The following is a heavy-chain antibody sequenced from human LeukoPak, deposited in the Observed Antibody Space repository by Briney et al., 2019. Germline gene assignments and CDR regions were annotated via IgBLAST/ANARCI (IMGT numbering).Heavy chain of an antibody. Sequence: GGSLRLSCAASGFTFSSYAMSWVRQAPGKGLEWVSGISGSGGSTYYADSVKGRFTISRDNSKSTPYLQMNSLRAEDTAVYYCAKGGVVHAFNIWGQGTMVTVSS. CDR1: GFTFSSYA. J-gene: IGHJ3*02. CDR2: ISGSGGST. V-gene: IGHV3-23*01. D-gene: IGHD2-15*01. CDR3: AKGGVVHAFNI.